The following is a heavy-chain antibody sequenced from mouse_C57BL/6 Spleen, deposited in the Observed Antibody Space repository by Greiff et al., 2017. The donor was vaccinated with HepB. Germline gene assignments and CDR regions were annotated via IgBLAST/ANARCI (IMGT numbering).Heavy chain of an antibody. J-gene: IGHJ4*01. D-gene: IGHD1-1*01. CDR2: IHPNSGST. CDR3: ARLDYYGSSPRAMDY. CDR1: GYTFTSYW. Sequence: QVQLQQPGAELVKPGASVKLSCKASGYTFTSYWMHWVKQRPGQGLEWIGMIHPNSGSTNYNEKFKSKATLTVDKSSSTAYMQLSSLTSEDSAVYYCARLDYYGSSPRAMDYWGQGTSVTVSS. V-gene: IGHV1-64*01.